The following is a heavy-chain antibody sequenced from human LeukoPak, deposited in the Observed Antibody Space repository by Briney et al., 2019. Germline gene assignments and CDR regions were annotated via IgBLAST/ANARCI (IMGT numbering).Heavy chain of an antibody. CDR1: GGSISSSSYY. CDR3: ARDYGGNSYDY. D-gene: IGHD4-23*01. V-gene: IGHV4-39*02. CDR2: IYYSGST. J-gene: IGHJ4*02. Sequence: KPSETLSLTCTVSGGSISSSSYYWGWIRQPPGKGLEWIGSIYYSGSTYYNPSLKSRVTISVDTSKNQFSLKLSSVTAADTAVYYCARDYGGNSYDYWGQGTLVTVSS.